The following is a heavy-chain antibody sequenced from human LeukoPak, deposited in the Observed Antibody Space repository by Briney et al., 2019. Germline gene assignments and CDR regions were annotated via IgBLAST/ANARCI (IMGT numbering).Heavy chain of an antibody. J-gene: IGHJ4*02. CDR1: GGTFSSYA. Sequence: AASVKVSCKASGGTFSSYAISWVRQVPGQGLEWMGGIIPIFGTANYAQKFQGRLTITTDESTNTAYMELSSLRFEDTAVYYCARGDNNGWYSDYRGQGTLVTVPS. V-gene: IGHV1-69*05. D-gene: IGHD6-19*01. CDR2: IIPIFGTA. CDR3: ARGDNNGWYSDY.